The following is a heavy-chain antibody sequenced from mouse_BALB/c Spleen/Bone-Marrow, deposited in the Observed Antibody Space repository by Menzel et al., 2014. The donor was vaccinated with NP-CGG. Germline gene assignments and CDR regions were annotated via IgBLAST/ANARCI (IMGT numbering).Heavy chain of an antibody. J-gene: IGHJ3*01. D-gene: IGHD2-4*01. CDR2: INPSTGYT. V-gene: IGHV1-7*01. Sequence: QVQLQQSGAELAKPGASVKMSCKASGYTFTSYWMHWVKQRPGQGLEWIGYINPSTGYTEYNQKFKDKATLTAVKSSTTAYMQLRSLTSEDSADYYCARDDYDAIAYWGQGTLVTVSA. CDR1: GYTFTSYW. CDR3: ARDDYDAIAY.